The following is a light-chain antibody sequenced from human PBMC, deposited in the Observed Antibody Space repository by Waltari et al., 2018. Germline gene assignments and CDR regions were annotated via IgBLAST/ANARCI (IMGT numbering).Light chain of an antibody. CDR2: DKN. Sequence: SSELTPDPAVSVAMGQTVRITCQGDRLRSYYASWYQQRPGQAPILVIYDKNNRPSGVPDRFSGSSSHNTGSLTITGAQAEDEASYYCHSRDASGVAGSFGGGTKLTVL. J-gene: IGLJ2*01. CDR1: RLRSYY. V-gene: IGLV3-19*01. CDR3: HSRDASGVAGS.